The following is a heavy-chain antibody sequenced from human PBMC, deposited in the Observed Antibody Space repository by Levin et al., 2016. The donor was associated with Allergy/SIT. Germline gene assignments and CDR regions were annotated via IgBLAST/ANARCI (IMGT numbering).Heavy chain of an antibody. J-gene: IGHJ4*02. D-gene: IGHD5-18*01. CDR2: INSDGSST. CDR3: ARGSVTAMVRY. Sequence: GGSLRLSCATSGFTFSSYWMHWVRQAPGKGLVWVSRINSDGSSTSYADSVKGRFTISRDNAKNTLYLQMNSLRAEDTAVYYCARGSVTAMVRYWGQGTLVTVSS. V-gene: IGHV3-74*01. CDR1: GFTFSSYW.